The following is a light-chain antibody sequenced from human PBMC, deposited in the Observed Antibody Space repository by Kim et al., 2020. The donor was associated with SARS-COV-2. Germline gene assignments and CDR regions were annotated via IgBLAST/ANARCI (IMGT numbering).Light chain of an antibody. Sequence: DIQMTQSPSSLSASVGDRVTITCRASQSISSYLNWYQQKPGKPPKLLIYAASSLQSGVPSRFSGSGSGTDFTLTISSLQPEDFATYYCQQSHSTPRTFGQGTKVDIK. V-gene: IGKV1-39*01. CDR1: QSISSY. J-gene: IGKJ1*01. CDR3: QQSHSTPRT. CDR2: AAS.